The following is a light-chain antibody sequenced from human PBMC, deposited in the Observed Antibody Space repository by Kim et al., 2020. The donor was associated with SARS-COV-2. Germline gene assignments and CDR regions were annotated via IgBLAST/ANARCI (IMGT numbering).Light chain of an antibody. CDR1: QSVSNNY. J-gene: IGKJ2*01. V-gene: IGKV3-20*01. CDR2: DAS. CDR3: QQYGTSPMYT. Sequence: PGERSTLSCRASQSVSNNYLAWYLQKPGQAPRLLIYDASSRATGIPDKFSGSGSGTDFTLTISRLEPEDSAVYYCQQYGTSPMYTFGQGTKLEI.